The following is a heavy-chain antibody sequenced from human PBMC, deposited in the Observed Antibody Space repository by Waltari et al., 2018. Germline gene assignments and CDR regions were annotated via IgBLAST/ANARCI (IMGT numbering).Heavy chain of an antibody. V-gene: IGHV1-2*02. D-gene: IGHD2-21*01. CDR1: GYAFTAFF. Sequence: QVSLVQSGADVKKPGASVKVACKTSGYAFTAFFIHWVRQFPGQGLEWMGWINPNGGGGKGPEHLQGRVTMTRDTSINTAYMEISGLTFDDAAVYFCARVSRDGYPEHWGQGTLVAVSS. CDR2: INPNGGGG. CDR3: ARVSRDGYPEH. J-gene: IGHJ4*02.